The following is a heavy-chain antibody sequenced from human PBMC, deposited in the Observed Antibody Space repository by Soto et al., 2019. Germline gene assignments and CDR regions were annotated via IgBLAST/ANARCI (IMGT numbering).Heavy chain of an antibody. V-gene: IGHV3-7*01. CDR1: GFTFTAYW. Sequence: GGSLRLSCAASGFTFTAYWMTWFRQAPGKGLEWVANLDLDGSREYYVDSVKGRFTISRDNARNSLYLQMNSLRAEDTAVYYCARSIDFWGQGTLVTVSS. J-gene: IGHJ4*02. CDR3: ARSIDF. CDR2: LDLDGSRE.